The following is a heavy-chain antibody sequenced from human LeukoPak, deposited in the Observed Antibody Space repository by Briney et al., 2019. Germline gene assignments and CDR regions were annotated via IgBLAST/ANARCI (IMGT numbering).Heavy chain of an antibody. CDR3: ARDLPDYVWGSYRPFDY. CDR1: GFTLSGYS. CDR2: ISSSSSYI. Sequence: RGSPRLSRAPSGFTLSGYSMSCGSAAPGEGRGRVSSISSSSSYIYYADSVKGRFTISRDNAKNSLYLQMNSLRAEDTAVYYCARDLPDYVWGSYRPFDYWGQGTLVTVSS. J-gene: IGHJ4*02. D-gene: IGHD3-16*02. V-gene: IGHV3-21*01.